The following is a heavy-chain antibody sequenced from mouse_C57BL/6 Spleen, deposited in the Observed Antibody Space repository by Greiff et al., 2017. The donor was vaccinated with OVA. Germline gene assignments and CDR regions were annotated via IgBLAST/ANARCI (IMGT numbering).Heavy chain of an antibody. V-gene: IGHV5-17*01. J-gene: IGHJ4*01. CDR2: ISSGSSTI. D-gene: IGHD2-4*01. CDR3: ARIYYDYGAMDY. CDR1: GFTFSDYG. Sequence: DVHLVESGGGLVKPGGSLKLSCAASGFTFSDYGMHWVRQAPEQGLEWVAYISSGSSTIYYADTVKGRFTISRDNAKNTLFLQMTSLRSEDTAMYYCARIYYDYGAMDYWGQGTSVTVSS.